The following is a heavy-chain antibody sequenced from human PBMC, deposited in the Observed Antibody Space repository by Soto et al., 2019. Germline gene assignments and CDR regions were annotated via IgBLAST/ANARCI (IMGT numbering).Heavy chain of an antibody. CDR1: GFTFSSYA. CDR2: ISGSGGST. V-gene: IGHV3-23*01. J-gene: IGHJ6*02. CDR3: YLSGPGIHGMDV. D-gene: IGHD2-15*01. Sequence: GGSLRLSCAASGFTFSSYAMSWVRQAPGKGLEWVSAISGSGGSTYYADSVKGRFTISRDNSKNTLYLQMNSLRAEDTAVYYCYLSGPGIHGMDVWGQGTTVTVSS.